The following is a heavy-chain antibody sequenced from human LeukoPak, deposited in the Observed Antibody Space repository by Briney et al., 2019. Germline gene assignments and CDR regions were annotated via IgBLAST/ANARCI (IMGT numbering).Heavy chain of an antibody. CDR1: GFTFSSYG. Sequence: QPGRSLRLSCAASGFTFSSYGMHWVRQAPGKGLEWVAVIWYDGSNKYYADSVKGRFTISRDNAKNSLYLQMNSLRAEDTAVYYCASARIAVAFVVTWGQGTMVTVSS. CDR2: IWYDGSNK. V-gene: IGHV3-33*03. D-gene: IGHD6-19*01. J-gene: IGHJ3*01. CDR3: ASARIAVAFVVT.